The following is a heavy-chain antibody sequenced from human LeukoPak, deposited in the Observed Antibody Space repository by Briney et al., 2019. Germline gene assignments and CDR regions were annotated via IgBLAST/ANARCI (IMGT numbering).Heavy chain of an antibody. J-gene: IGHJ4*02. CDR1: GFTFSDYY. Sequence: PGGSLRLSCATSGFTFSDYYMSWIRQAPGKGLEWVSYISSSGTYINSADSVKGRFAISRDNAKNSLYLQMDSLRAEDTAIYYCAKLFKAYSSTWIDYWGQGNLVTVSS. CDR2: ISSSGTYI. D-gene: IGHD6-13*01. V-gene: IGHV3-11*03. CDR3: AKLFKAYSSTWIDY.